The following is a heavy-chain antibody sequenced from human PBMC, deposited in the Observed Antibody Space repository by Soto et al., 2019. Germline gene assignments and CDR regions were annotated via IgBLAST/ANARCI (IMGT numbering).Heavy chain of an antibody. D-gene: IGHD3-16*01. Sequence: EVYLLESGGGFVQPGESLRLACAASTFPFSSYVMHWFRQAPGKGLEWVSAITGDGTTTYYADSVKGRFTISRDNSKNTLYLQILSLRANDTAMYYCAKPYGFYFSSLDVWGNGTAVTVSS. CDR2: ITGDGTTT. CDR3: AKPYGFYFSSLDV. V-gene: IGHV3-23*01. CDR1: TFPFSSYV. J-gene: IGHJ6*03.